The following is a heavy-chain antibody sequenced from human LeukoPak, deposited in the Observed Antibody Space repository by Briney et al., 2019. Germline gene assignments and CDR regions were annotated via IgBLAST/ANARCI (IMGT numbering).Heavy chain of an antibody. V-gene: IGHV4-31*03. CDR1: GGSISSGGYY. CDR2: IYYSGST. Sequence: SETLSLTCTVSGGSISSGGYYWSWIRQHPGKGLEWIGYIYYSGSTYYNQSLKSRVTISVDTSKNQFSLKLSSVTAADTAVYYCARASLIAVFDPWGQGTLVTVSS. J-gene: IGHJ5*02. D-gene: IGHD6-19*01. CDR3: ARASLIAVFDP.